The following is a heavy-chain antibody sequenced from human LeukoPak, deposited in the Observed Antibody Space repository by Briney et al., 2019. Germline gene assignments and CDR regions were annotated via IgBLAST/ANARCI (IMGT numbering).Heavy chain of an antibody. V-gene: IGHV4-34*01. CDR2: INHSGST. Sequence: SETLSLTCAVYGGSFSGYYWSWIRQPPGKGLEWIGEINHSGSTNYNPSLKSRVTISVDTSKNQFSPKLSSVTAADTAVYYCAREEVAAAGTPIDYWGQRTLVTVSS. D-gene: IGHD6-13*01. J-gene: IGHJ4*02. CDR3: AREEVAAAGTPIDY. CDR1: GGSFSGYY.